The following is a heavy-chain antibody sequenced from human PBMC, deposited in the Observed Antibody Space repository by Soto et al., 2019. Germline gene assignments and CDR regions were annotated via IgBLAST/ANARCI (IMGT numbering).Heavy chain of an antibody. Sequence: ASVKVSCKASGYTFTSYGISWVRQAPGQGLEWMGWISAYNGNTNYAQMLQGRVTMTTDTSTSTAYMELRSLRSDDTAVYYCARGYYYDSSGYTGWFDPWGQGTLVTVSS. D-gene: IGHD3-22*01. J-gene: IGHJ5*02. CDR1: GYTFTSYG. CDR3: ARGYYYDSSGYTGWFDP. V-gene: IGHV1-18*01. CDR2: ISAYNGNT.